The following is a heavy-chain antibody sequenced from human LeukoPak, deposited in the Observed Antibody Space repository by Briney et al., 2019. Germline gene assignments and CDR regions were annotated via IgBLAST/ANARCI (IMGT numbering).Heavy chain of an antibody. CDR3: TKDTAVLWFGELLNPFDY. CDR1: GFTFHDYA. J-gene: IGHJ4*02. V-gene: IGHV3-9*01. CDR2: ISWNSGII. Sequence: GGSLRLSCAASGFTFHDYAMHWVRQAPGKGLEWVSGISWNSGIIGYADSVKGRFTTSRDNAKNSLYLQMNSLRPEDTALYYCTKDTAVLWFGELLNPFDYWGQGTLVTVSS. D-gene: IGHD3-10*01.